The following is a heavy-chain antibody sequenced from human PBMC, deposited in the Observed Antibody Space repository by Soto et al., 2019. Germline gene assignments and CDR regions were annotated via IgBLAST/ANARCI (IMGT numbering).Heavy chain of an antibody. CDR3: AADSGVY. Sequence: GASVKVSCNASGFTFTSSAVQWVRQARGQRLGWIGWVVVGSGNTDYAQKFRERGTMSRDTSTRTNYREGSALRSEDTAGYYGAADSGVYWGQGTLVTVSS. J-gene: IGHJ4*02. V-gene: IGHV1-58*01. CDR1: GFTFTSSA. CDR2: VVVGSGNT.